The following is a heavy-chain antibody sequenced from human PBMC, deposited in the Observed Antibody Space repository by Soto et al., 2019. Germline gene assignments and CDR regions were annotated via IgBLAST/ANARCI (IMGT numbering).Heavy chain of an antibody. J-gene: IGHJ3*02. CDR1: GFTFSSYG. V-gene: IGHV3-30*18. CDR2: ISYDGSNK. D-gene: IGHD2-8*01. Sequence: GGPLRLSCAASGFTFSSYGMHWVRQAPGKGLEWVAVISYDGSNKYYADSVKGRFTISRDNSKNTLYLQMNSLRAEDTAVYYCAKSYCIECYILFMSAFDIWGQGTMVTVSS. CDR3: AKSYCIECYILFMSAFDI.